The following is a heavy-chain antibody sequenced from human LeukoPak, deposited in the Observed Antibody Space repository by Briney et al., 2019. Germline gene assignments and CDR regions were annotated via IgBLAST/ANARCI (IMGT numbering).Heavy chain of an antibody. J-gene: IGHJ4*02. CDR2: ISGSGSNT. D-gene: IGHD2-15*01. V-gene: IGHV3-23*01. Sequence: PGGSLRLSCAASGFTFSSYAMSWVRQAPGKGLERVSAISGSGSNTYYADSVKGRSTISRDNSKNTLYLQMNSLRAEDTAVYYCAKGPRRLAATYYFHYWGQGTLVTVSS. CDR3: AKGPRRLAATYYFHY. CDR1: GFTFSSYA.